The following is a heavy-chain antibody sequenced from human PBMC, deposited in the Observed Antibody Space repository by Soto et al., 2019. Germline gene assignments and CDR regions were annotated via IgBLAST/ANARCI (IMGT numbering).Heavy chain of an antibody. CDR2: INHSGST. CDR1: GGSFSGYY. J-gene: IGHJ4*02. Sequence: SETLSLTCAVYGGSFSGYYWTWIRQPPGTGLEWIGEINHSGSTNYNPSLKSRVTISVDTSKNQFSLKLTSVTAADTAVYYCARDKITGLFAYWGQGTQVTVSS. D-gene: IGHD2-8*02. CDR3: ARDKITGLFAY. V-gene: IGHV4-34*01.